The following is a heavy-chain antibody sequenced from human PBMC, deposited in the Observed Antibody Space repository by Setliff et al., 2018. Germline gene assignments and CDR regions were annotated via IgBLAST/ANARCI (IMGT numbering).Heavy chain of an antibody. V-gene: IGHV3-49*04. D-gene: IGHD2-2*01. J-gene: IGHJ5*02. Sequence: LRLSCVASGFTFSNYGMHWVRQAPGKGLEWVGFIRSKAYGGTTEYAASVKGRFTISRDDSKSIAYLQMNSLKTEDTAVYYCTYYCSSTSCYRDLDWFDPWGQGTLVTVSS. CDR3: TYYCSSTSCYRDLDWFDP. CDR1: GFTFSNYG. CDR2: IRSKAYGGTT.